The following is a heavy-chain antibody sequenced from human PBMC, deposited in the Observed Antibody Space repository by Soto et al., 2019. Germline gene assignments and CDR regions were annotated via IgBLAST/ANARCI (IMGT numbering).Heavy chain of an antibody. Sequence: ASVKVSCKASGYTFTSYGISWVRQAPGQGVEGMGWISAYNGNTNYAQKLQGRVTMTTDTSTSTAYMELRSLRSDDTAVYSFARAPYSSGLNAAFDIWGQGTMVTVSS. J-gene: IGHJ3*02. CDR3: ARAPYSSGLNAAFDI. D-gene: IGHD6-19*01. V-gene: IGHV1-18*04. CDR2: ISAYNGNT. CDR1: GYTFTSYG.